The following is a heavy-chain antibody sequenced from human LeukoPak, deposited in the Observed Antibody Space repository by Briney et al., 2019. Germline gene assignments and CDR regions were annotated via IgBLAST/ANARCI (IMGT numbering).Heavy chain of an antibody. CDR1: GGSITSTNW. CDR2: VSLSGLT. J-gene: IGHJ4*02. CDR3: SRENGAFSPFGY. Sequence: SETLSLTCGVSGGSITSTNWWSWVRQPPGQGLEWIGEVSLSGLTNYNPSLSSRVIMALDTSKNHLSLHLTSVTAADTAVYYCSRENGAFSPFGYWGQGYLVTVLS. D-gene: IGHD2-8*01. V-gene: IGHV4-4*02.